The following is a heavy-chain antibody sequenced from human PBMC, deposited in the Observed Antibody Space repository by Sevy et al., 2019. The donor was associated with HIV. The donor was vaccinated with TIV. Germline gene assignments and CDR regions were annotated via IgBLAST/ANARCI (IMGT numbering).Heavy chain of an antibody. V-gene: IGHV3-23*01. CDR3: AKAPNGYYGSGREGYYFDY. D-gene: IGHD3-10*01. CDR2: ISGSGGST. Sequence: GGSLRLSCAASGFTFSSYAMSWVRQAPGKGLEWVSAISGSGGSTYYADSVKGRFTISSDNSKNTQYLQMNSLRAEDTAVYYCAKAPNGYYGSGREGYYFDYWGQGTLVTVSS. J-gene: IGHJ4*02. CDR1: GFTFSSYA.